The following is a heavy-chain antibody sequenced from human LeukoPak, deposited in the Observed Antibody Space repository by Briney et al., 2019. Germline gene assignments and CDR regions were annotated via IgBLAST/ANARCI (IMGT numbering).Heavy chain of an antibody. V-gene: IGHV4-59*01. J-gene: IGHJ4*02. CDR3: ARGYSSGEVDY. D-gene: IGHD6-19*01. Sequence: PSETLSLTCTVSGGSISSYYWSWIRLPPGKGLEWIGYIYYSGSTNYNPSLKSRVTISVDTSKNQFSLKLSSVTAADTAVYYRARGYSSGEVDYWGQGTLVTVSS. CDR1: GGSISSYY. CDR2: IYYSGST.